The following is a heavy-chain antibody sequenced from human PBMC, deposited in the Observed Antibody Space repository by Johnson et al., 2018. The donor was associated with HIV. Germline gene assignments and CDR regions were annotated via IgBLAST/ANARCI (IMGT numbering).Heavy chain of an antibody. D-gene: IGHD6-13*01. J-gene: IGHJ3*02. CDR2: INSGGGT. V-gene: IGHV3-66*01. CDR3: ARDQWSSSWTNDAFDI. Sequence: VQLVESGGGLVQPGGSLRLSCAVSGFSYSSYWMHWVRQPPGKGLVWVSVINSGGGTYYADSVTGRFTISRDNSKNTLYLQMNSLRAEDTAVYFCARDQWSSSWTNDAFDIWGQGTMVTVSS. CDR1: GFSYSSYW.